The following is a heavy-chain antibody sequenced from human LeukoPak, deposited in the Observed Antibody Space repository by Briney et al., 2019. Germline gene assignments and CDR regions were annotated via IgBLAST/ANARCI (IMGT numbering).Heavy chain of an antibody. V-gene: IGHV5-51*01. D-gene: IGHD3-22*01. CDR1: GYSFTSYW. Sequence: GESLKISCKGSGYSFTSYWIGWVRQMPGKGLEWMGIIYPGDSDTRCSPSFQGQVTISADKSISTAYLQWSSLKASDTAMYYCARGVTHYYDTNAEHFQHWGQGTLVTVSS. CDR3: ARGVTHYYDTNAEHFQH. CDR2: IYPGDSDT. J-gene: IGHJ1*01.